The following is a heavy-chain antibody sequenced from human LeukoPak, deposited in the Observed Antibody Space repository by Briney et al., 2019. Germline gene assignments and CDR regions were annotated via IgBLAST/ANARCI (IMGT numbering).Heavy chain of an antibody. D-gene: IGHD3-22*01. CDR3: ARQEGYYDSSGYSDY. Sequence: GGSLRLSCAASGFTFSGSALHWVRQMPGKSLEWMGIIYPGDSDTRYSPSLQGQVTISADKSISTAYLQWSSLKASDTAMYYCARQEGYYDSSGYSDYWGQGTLVTVSS. CDR2: IYPGDSDT. J-gene: IGHJ4*02. CDR1: GFTFSGSA. V-gene: IGHV5-51*01.